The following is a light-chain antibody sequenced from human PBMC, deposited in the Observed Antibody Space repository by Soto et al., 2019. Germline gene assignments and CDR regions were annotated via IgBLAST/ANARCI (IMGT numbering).Light chain of an antibody. J-gene: IGKJ1*01. V-gene: IGKV3-15*01. CDR1: QSVSGN. CDR3: LQYNRWLWT. Sequence: IVMTQSPATLSGSPGERATLSCRASQSVSGNLAWYQQKPGQAPRLLIYGASTRATGIPARFSGSGSGTEFTLTISSLQSEDFAVYYSLQYNRWLWTSGQGNTGDIX. CDR2: GAS.